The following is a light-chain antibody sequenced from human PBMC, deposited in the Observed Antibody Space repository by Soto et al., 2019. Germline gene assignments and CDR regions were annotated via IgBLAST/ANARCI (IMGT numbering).Light chain of an antibody. J-gene: IGKJ5*01. V-gene: IGKV3-20*01. CDR2: GAS. CDR3: QQYGSSPIT. Sequence: IVMTQAPGAPVLLPGERATLSCRASQSVSSSYLAWYQQKPGQAPRLLIYGASSRATGIPDRFSGSGSGTDFTLTISRLEPEDFAVYYCQQYGSSPITFG. CDR1: QSVSSSY.